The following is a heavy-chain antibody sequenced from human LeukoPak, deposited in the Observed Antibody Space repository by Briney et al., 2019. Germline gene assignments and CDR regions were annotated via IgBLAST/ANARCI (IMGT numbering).Heavy chain of an antibody. J-gene: IGHJ4*02. CDR2: IRWDRGTV. CDR3: ARGIDSSGTYSGWGFHLRY. CDR1: GFNVDDYA. D-gene: IGHD2-15*01. V-gene: IGHV3-9*01. Sequence: GGSLRLSCAVSGFNVDDYAIHWVRQPPGKGLERVSGIRWDRGTVGYAGSVKGRFTMSRDSAKNSVYLQMNSLRPEDTALYYCARGIDSSGTYSGWGFHLRYWGQGTQVTVSS.